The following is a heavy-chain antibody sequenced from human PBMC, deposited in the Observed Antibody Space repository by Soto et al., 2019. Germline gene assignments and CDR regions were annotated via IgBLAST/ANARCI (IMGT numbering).Heavy chain of an antibody. CDR2: IYTSGGT. CDR1: GGSISSYY. CDR3: ARDPFPYYDILTGSPPNWFDP. Sequence: SETLSLTCTVSGGSISSYYWSWIRQPAGKGLEWIGRIYTSGGTNYNPSLKSRVTMSVDTSKNQFSLKLSSVTAADTAVYYCARDPFPYYDILTGSPPNWFDPWGQGTLVTVSS. V-gene: IGHV4-4*07. J-gene: IGHJ5*02. D-gene: IGHD3-9*01.